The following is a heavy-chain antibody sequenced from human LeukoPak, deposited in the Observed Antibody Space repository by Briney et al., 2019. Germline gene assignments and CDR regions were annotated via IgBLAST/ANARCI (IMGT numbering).Heavy chain of an antibody. CDR3: AKQGQAYDY. D-gene: IGHD3-16*01. V-gene: IGHV3-30*18. CDR2: ISYDGSTK. CDR1: GFTFSSYG. Sequence: TGGSLRLSCAASGFTFSSYGMHWVRQAPGKGLEWVAVISYDGSTKYYADSVKGRFTISRDNSKNTLYLQMHSLRAEDTAVYYCAKQGQAYDYWGQGTLVTVSS. J-gene: IGHJ4*02.